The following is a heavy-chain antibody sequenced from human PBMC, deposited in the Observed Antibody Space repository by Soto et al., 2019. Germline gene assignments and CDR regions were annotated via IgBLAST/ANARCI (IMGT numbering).Heavy chain of an antibody. V-gene: IGHV4-39*01. CDR2: IYYSGST. J-gene: IGHJ6*02. CDR1: GGSISSSSYY. Sequence: PSETLSLTCTVSGGSISSSSYYWGWIRQPPGKGLEWIGSIYYSGSTYYNPSLKSRVTISVDTSKNQFSLKLSSVTAADTAVYYCVRQGEVWFGDHVYYYGMDVWGQGTTVTVSS. D-gene: IGHD3-10*01. CDR3: VRQGEVWFGDHVYYYGMDV.